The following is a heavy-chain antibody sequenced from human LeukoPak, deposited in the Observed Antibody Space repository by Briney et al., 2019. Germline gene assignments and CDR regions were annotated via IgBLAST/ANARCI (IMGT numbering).Heavy chain of an antibody. CDR3: ASWAYGDVPFDY. CDR1: GYTFTSYD. CDR2: MNPNSGNT. V-gene: IGHV1-8*01. Sequence: VPVKVSRKASGYTFTSYDINWVRQATGQGLEWMGWMNPNSGNTGYAQKFQGRVTMTRNTSISTAYMELSSLRSEDTAAYYCASWAYGDVPFDYWGQGTLVTVSS. D-gene: IGHD4-17*01. J-gene: IGHJ4*02.